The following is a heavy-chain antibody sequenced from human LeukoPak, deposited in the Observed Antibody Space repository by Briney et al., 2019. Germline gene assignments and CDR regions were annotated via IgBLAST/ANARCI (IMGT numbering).Heavy chain of an antibody. CDR2: IIPILGIA. V-gene: IGHV1-69*04. J-gene: IGHJ4*02. D-gene: IGHD3-10*01. Sequence: SVKVSCKASGGTFSSYAISWVRQAPGQGLEWMGRIIPILGIANYAQKFQGRVTITADKSTSTAYMELSSLRSEDTAVYYCARERVARGENFDYWGQGTLVTVSS. CDR3: ARERVARGENFDY. CDR1: GGTFSSYA.